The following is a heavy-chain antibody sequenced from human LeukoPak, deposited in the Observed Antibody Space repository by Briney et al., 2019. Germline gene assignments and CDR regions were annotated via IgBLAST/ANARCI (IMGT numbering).Heavy chain of an antibody. J-gene: IGHJ4*02. CDR2: ISGSGGST. V-gene: IGHV3-23*01. D-gene: IGHD4-23*01. CDR3: ARDPEGTVVQWYFDY. Sequence: GSLRLSCAASGFTFSSYAMSWVRQAPGKGLKWVSAISGSGGSTYYADSVKGRFTISRDNSKNTLYLQMNSLRAEDTAVYYCARDPEGTVVQWYFDYWGQGTLVTVSS. CDR1: GFTFSSYA.